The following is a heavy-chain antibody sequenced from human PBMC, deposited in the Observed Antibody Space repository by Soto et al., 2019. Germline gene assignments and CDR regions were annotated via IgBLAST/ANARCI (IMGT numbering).Heavy chain of an antibody. CDR3: AREESYGMDV. CDR2: MNPNSGNT. J-gene: IGHJ6*02. Sequence: QVQLVQSGAEVKKPGASVKVSCKASGYTFTSYDINWVRQATGQGLEWMGWMNPNSGNTGYAQKFQGRVTMDRNTSLSTAYMELSSLGSEDPAVFFCAREESYGMDVWGQGTTVTVSS. CDR1: GYTFTSYD. V-gene: IGHV1-8*01.